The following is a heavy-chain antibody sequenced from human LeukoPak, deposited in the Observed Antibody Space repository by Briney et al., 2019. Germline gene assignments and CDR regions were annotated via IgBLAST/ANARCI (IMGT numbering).Heavy chain of an antibody. CDR2: ISSSGSTI. J-gene: IGHJ6*03. CDR1: GFTFSDYY. V-gene: IGHV3-11*01. CDR3: AGSSSSSGGYYYMDV. Sequence: PGGSLRLSCAASGFTFSDYYMSWIRQAPGKGLEWVSYISSSGSTIYYADSVKGRFTISRDNAKNSLYLQMNSLRAEDTALYYCAGSSSSSGGYYYMDVWGKGTTVTVSS. D-gene: IGHD6-6*01.